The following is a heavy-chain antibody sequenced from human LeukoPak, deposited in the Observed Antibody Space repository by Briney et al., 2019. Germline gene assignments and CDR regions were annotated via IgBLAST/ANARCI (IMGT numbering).Heavy chain of an antibody. CDR1: GGSISTYY. D-gene: IGHD3-3*01. CDR3: ARVNYDFWSGYYYYYYYMDV. CDR2: IYYTGST. Sequence: SETLSPTCTVSGGSISTYYWSWVRQPPGKGLQWIGHIYYTGSTTYNPSLKSRVTISVDRSKNQFSLRLSSVTAADTAVYYCARVNYDFWSGYYYYYYYMDVWGKGTTVTVSS. V-gene: IGHV4-59*01. J-gene: IGHJ6*03.